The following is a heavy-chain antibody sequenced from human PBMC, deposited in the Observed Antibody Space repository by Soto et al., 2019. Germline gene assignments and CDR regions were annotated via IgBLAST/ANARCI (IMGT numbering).Heavy chain of an antibody. CDR1: GFTFSNYW. V-gene: IGHV3-74*01. CDR2: INGDGSNT. D-gene: IGHD2-2*01. CDR3: TRGLVPAVKTFDP. Sequence: EVQLVESGGGLVQPGVSLRLSCAASGFTFSNYWMHWVRQVPGKGLVWVSRINGDGSNTDYADSVKGRFTISRDNARNTLYLQMNSLRAEDTAVYYCTRGLVPAVKTFDPWGQGTLVTVSP. J-gene: IGHJ5*02.